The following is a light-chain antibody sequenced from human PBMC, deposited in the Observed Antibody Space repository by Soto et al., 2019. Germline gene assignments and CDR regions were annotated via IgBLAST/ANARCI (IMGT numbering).Light chain of an antibody. J-gene: IGLJ1*01. CDR3: QSYDSSLSGRYV. Sequence: QSVLTRPPSVSGAPGQSVTISCTGSSSNIGAGYDVHWYQQLPGTAPKLLIYGNSNRPSGVPDRFSGSKSGTSASLAITGLQAEDEADYYCQSYDSSLSGRYVFGTGTKVTVL. V-gene: IGLV1-40*01. CDR1: SSNIGAGYD. CDR2: GNS.